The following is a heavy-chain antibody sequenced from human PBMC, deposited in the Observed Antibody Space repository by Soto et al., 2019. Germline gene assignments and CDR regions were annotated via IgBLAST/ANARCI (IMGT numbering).Heavy chain of an antibody. Sequence: GASVKVSCKASGGTFSSYAISWVRQAPGQGLEWMGGIIPIFGTANYAQKFQGRVTITADESTSTAYMELSSLRSEDTAVYYCARETTYYYDSSGYPHDAFDIWGQGTMVT. J-gene: IGHJ3*02. CDR1: GGTFSSYA. CDR2: IIPIFGTA. V-gene: IGHV1-69*13. CDR3: ARETTYYYDSSGYPHDAFDI. D-gene: IGHD3-22*01.